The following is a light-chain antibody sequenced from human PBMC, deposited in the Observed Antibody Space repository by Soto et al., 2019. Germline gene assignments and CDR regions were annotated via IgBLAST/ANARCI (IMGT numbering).Light chain of an antibody. Sequence: QSVLTQPPSASGAPGQRVTISCSGGNSNIGSNHVNWYQHHPGTAPKLLVYFNSQRPSGLPDRFSASKTATSATLAISGLQPEDEADYYCAVWDDSLSGVLFGGGTKVTVL. J-gene: IGLJ3*02. CDR1: NSNIGSNH. CDR2: FNS. V-gene: IGLV1-44*01. CDR3: AVWDDSLSGVL.